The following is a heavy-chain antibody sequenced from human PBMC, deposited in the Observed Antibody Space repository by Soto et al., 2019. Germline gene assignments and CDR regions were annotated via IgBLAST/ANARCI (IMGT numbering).Heavy chain of an antibody. CDR3: ARDQPGYSYGYGLGY. V-gene: IGHV3-21*01. D-gene: IGHD5-18*01. J-gene: IGHJ4*02. CDR2: ISSSSSYI. Sequence: PGGSLRLSCAACGLPLSSYSMNWVRQAPGKGLEWVSSISSSSSYIYYADSVRGRFTISRDNAKNSLYLQMNSLRAEDTAVYYCARDQPGYSYGYGLGYWGQGTLVTVSS. CDR1: GLPLSSYS.